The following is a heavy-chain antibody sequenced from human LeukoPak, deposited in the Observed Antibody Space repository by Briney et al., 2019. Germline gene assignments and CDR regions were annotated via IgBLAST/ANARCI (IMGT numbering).Heavy chain of an antibody. D-gene: IGHD5-24*01. CDR2: ISYDGSNK. J-gene: IGHJ4*02. V-gene: IGHV3-30-3*01. CDR1: GFTFSSYA. CDR3: TTVVLGMATITPSDY. Sequence: GGSLRLSCAASGFTFSSYAMHWVRQAPGKGLEWVAVISYDGSNKYYADSVKGRFTISRDNSKNTLYLQMNSLRAEDTAVYYCTTVVLGMATITPSDYWGQGTLVTVSS.